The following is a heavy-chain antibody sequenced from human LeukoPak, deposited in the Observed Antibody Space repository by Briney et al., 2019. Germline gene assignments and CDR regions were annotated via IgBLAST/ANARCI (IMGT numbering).Heavy chain of an antibody. J-gene: IGHJ4*02. CDR2: INSDGSTT. CDR1: GFTFSSYW. CDR3: VELTSMVEHY. D-gene: IGHD3-10*01. Sequence: GGSLRLSCAASGFTFSSYWMHWVRQAPGKGLVWVSRINSDGSTTSYADSVKGRLTISRDNAKKTVYLQMNSLRAEDTAVYYCVELTSMVEHYWGQGTLVTVSS. V-gene: IGHV3-74*01.